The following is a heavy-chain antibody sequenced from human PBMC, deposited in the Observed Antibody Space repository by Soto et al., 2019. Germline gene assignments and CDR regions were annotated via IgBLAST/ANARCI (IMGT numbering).Heavy chain of an antibody. Sequence: QITLRESGPTLVKPTQTLTLTCTFSGFSLSTAGVGVGWIRQPPGKALEWLALIYWDDDKRYSPSLKSRLTIHKTXSKNQVVLTMTNMDPVDAPTYYGALHLPAVGYFDSWGQGTLVTVSS. CDR1: GFSLSTAGVG. V-gene: IGHV2-5*02. J-gene: IGHJ4*02. CDR2: IYWDDDK. CDR3: ALHLPAVGYFDS. D-gene: IGHD1-26*01.